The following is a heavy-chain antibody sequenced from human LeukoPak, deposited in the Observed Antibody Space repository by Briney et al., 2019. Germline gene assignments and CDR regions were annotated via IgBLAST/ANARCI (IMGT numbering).Heavy chain of an antibody. Sequence: PGGSLRLSCAASGFTFNNYDMHWVRQAPGKGLGWVALIAHDGSNKYYADSVKGRFTISRDNSRSILYLQMNSLRPEDTAVYSGARSFFQWNYGSCLDSWGQGTLVTVSS. D-gene: IGHD1-7*01. J-gene: IGHJ4*02. V-gene: IGHV3-30*03. CDR2: IAHDGSNK. CDR3: ARSFFQWNYGSCLDS. CDR1: GFTFNNYD.